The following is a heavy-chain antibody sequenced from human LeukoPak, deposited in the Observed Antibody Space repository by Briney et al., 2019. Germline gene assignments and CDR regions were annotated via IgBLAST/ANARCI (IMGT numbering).Heavy chain of an antibody. Sequence: GESLKISCKGSGYSFTSYWIGWVRQMPGKGLEWMGIIYPGDSDTRYSPSFQGQVTISADKSISTAYLQWSSLEASDTAMYYCARLRNSHSYYDILTGYIYFDYWGQGTLVTVSS. CDR3: ARLRNSHSYYDILTGYIYFDY. CDR1: GYSFTSYW. CDR2: IYPGDSDT. J-gene: IGHJ4*02. D-gene: IGHD3-9*01. V-gene: IGHV5-51*01.